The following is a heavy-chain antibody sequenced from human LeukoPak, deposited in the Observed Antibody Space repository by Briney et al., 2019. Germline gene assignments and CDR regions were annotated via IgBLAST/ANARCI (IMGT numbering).Heavy chain of an antibody. D-gene: IGHD3-22*01. CDR2: IYSGGST. V-gene: IGHV3-66*01. CDR3: ARDHYYYDKGFDP. CDR1: GFTVSDND. J-gene: IGHJ5*02. Sequence: PGGSLRLSCAASGFTVSDNDIKWVRQAPGKGLEWVSVIYSGGSTYYADSVKGRFTISRDNSKNTLYLQMNSLRAEDTAVYYCARDHYYYDKGFDPWGQGTLVTVSS.